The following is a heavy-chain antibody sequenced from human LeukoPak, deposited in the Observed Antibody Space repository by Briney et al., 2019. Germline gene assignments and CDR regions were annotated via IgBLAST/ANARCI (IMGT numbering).Heavy chain of an antibody. D-gene: IGHD3-22*01. Sequence: GGSLRLSCSASGFPFSSYAMHWVRQAPGKGLEYVSAISDSGGSTYYADSVKGRFTISGDNSKNTLYLQMNSLRAEDTAVYYCARWDDSSGYYPYYFDYWGQGTLVTVSS. V-gene: IGHV3-64*04. CDR2: ISDSGGST. CDR3: ARWDDSSGYYPYYFDY. CDR1: GFPFSSYA. J-gene: IGHJ4*02.